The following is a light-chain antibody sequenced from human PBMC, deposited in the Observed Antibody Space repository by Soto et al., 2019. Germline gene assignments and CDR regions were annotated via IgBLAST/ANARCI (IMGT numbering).Light chain of an antibody. CDR1: TSNIGLNC. CDR3: ATWDNRLGANV. CDR2: END. V-gene: IGLV1-51*02. Sequence: QSALTQPPSVSAAPGQKVTISCSGSTSNIGLNCVSWYQQLPGDAPKVLIYENDKRPSGIPDRFSGSKSGTSATLAITGLQTGDEADYYCATWDNRLGANVFASGTKVTVL. J-gene: IGLJ1*01.